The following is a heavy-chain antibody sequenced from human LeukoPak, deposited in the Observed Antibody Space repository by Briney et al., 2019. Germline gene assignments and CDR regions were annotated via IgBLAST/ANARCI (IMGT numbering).Heavy chain of an antibody. CDR3: ARVGSGYDFPNFDY. CDR1: GFTFSSSW. CDR2: IKQDGSEK. Sequence: GGSLRLSCAASGFTFSSSWMSWVRQAPGKGLEWVANIKQDGSEKYYVDSVKGRFTISRDNAKNSLYLQMNSLRGEDTAVYYCARVGSGYDFPNFDYWGQGTPVTVSS. D-gene: IGHD5-12*01. J-gene: IGHJ4*02. V-gene: IGHV3-7*01.